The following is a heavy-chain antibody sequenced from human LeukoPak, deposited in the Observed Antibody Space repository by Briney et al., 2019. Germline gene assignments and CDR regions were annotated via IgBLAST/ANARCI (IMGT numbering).Heavy chain of an antibody. D-gene: IGHD6-13*01. CDR1: GFIFSSYG. Sequence: PGGSLRLSCAASGFIFSSYGMHWVRQAPGNGLEWVAFIRYDGSNKYYADSVKGRFAISRDNSKNTLYLQMNSLRAEDTAVYYCAKDLSSSWTFDYWGQGTLVTVSS. CDR2: IRYDGSNK. J-gene: IGHJ4*02. CDR3: AKDLSSSWTFDY. V-gene: IGHV3-30*02.